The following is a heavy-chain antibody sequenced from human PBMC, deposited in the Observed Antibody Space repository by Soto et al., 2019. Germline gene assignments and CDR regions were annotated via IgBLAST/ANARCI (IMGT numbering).Heavy chain of an antibody. J-gene: IGHJ3*02. CDR1: GFSFTTYG. V-gene: IGHV3-33*01. D-gene: IGHD1-1*01. Sequence: VQLVESGGGWVQPGRSLRLSCEATGFSFTTYGMHWVRQAPGKGLEWVAVIGYDGNNKYYADSVEGRFTISRDNSKNTVYLQMKSLRGDDTAVYYCARRGVTGIVGIFGSPLDIWGQGTVVTVSS. CDR2: IGYDGNNK. CDR3: ARRGVTGIVGIFGSPLDI.